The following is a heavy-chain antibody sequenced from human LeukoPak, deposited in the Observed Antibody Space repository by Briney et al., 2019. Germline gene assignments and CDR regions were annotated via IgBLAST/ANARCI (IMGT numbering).Heavy chain of an antibody. CDR2: IYHSGSI. CDR1: GYSISSGYY. CDR3: AREVQGDSYNF. D-gene: IGHD5-18*01. V-gene: IGHV4-38-2*02. Sequence: SETLSLTCTVSGYSISSGYYWGWIRQPPGKGLEWIGSIYHSGSIYYNPSLKSRVTISVDTSKNQFSLKLSSVTAADTAVCYCAREVQGDSYNFWGQGTLVTVSS. J-gene: IGHJ4*02.